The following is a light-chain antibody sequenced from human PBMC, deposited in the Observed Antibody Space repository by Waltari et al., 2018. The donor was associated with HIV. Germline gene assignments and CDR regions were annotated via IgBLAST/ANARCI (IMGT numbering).Light chain of an antibody. CDR3: QSFDSGLTAVV. CDR2: DNN. V-gene: IGLV1-40*01. CDR1: SSNLGAGFD. Sequence: QSVLTQPPSVSGAPGQRVSIPCTGSSSNLGAGFDAKWYQQLPGSAPRLLIYDNNNRPSGVPGRFSGSRSGTSASLAITGLQADDEADYYCQSFDSGLTAVVFGGGTKLTVL. J-gene: IGLJ2*01.